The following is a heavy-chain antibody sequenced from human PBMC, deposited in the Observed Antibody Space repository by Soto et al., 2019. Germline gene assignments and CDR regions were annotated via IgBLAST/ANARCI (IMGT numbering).Heavy chain of an antibody. CDR1: GFTFSSYA. CDR2: IRGSGGST. Sequence: EVQLLESGGGLVQPGGSLRLSCAASGFTFSSYAMSWVRQAPGKGLEWVSSIRGSGGSTNYADSVKGRFTISRDNSNNTLYLRMNSLRVEDTAVYYWAKAYSMTIFGVVIETPGDGFDIWGQGTMVTVSS. CDR3: AKAYSMTIFGVVIETPGDGFDI. D-gene: IGHD3-3*01. V-gene: IGHV3-23*01. J-gene: IGHJ3*02.